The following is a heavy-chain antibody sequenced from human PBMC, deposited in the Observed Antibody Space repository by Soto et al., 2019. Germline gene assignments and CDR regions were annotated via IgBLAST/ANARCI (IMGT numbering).Heavy chain of an antibody. J-gene: IGHJ3*02. CDR3: ARGVDIVVVPAATDDAFDI. Sequence: ASVKVSCKASGGTFSSYTISWVRQAPGQGLEWMGRIIPILGIANYAQKFQGRVTITADKSTSTAYMELNSLRSEDTAVYYCARGVDIVVVPAATDDAFDIWGQGTMVTVSS. CDR2: IIPILGIA. D-gene: IGHD2-2*03. CDR1: GGTFSSYT. V-gene: IGHV1-69*02.